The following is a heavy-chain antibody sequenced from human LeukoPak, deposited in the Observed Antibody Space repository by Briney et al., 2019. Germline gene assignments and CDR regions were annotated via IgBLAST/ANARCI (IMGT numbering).Heavy chain of an antibody. CDR3: ARFEWLRFPYYYYGMDV. CDR1: GYTFTSYD. J-gene: IGHJ6*02. V-gene: IGHV1-8*01. Sequence: ASVKVSCKASGYTFTSYDINWVRQATGQGLEWMGWMNPNSGNTGYAQKFQGRVTMTRNTSISTAYMELSSLRSEDMAVYYCARFEWLRFPYYYYGMDVWGQGTTVTVSS. D-gene: IGHD5-12*01. CDR2: MNPNSGNT.